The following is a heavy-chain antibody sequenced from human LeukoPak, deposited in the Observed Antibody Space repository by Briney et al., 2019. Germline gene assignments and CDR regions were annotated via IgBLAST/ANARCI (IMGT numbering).Heavy chain of an antibody. CDR2: TYYRSKWYN. D-gene: IGHD2-15*01. CDR1: GYRLPNHSAT. V-gene: IGHV6-1*01. J-gene: IGHJ4*02. Sequence: SQTLSLTCAISGYRLPNHSATWNWITQSPSRGLECLGKTYYRSKWYNDYAVSVKSRITINPDTSKNQLSLQLIAVTTEDTALYYCARVSTSGASYYFDYWGQGTLVTVSS. CDR3: ARVSTSGASYYFDY.